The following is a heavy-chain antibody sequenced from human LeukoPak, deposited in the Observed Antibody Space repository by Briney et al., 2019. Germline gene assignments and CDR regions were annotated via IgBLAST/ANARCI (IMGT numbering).Heavy chain of an antibody. D-gene: IGHD3-22*01. V-gene: IGHV3-74*01. CDR3: ASSSGYYSWYFDY. CDR2: INSDGSST. J-gene: IGHJ4*02. CDR1: GFTFSSYW. Sequence: GGSLRLSCAASGFTFSSYWMHWVRQAPGKGLVWVSRINSDGSSTSYADSVKGRFTISRDNAKNTLYLQMSSLRADDTAVYYCASSSGYYSWYFDYWGQGTLVTVSS.